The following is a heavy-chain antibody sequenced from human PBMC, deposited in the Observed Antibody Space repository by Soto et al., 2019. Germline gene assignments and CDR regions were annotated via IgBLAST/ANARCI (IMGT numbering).Heavy chain of an antibody. D-gene: IGHD5-18*01. V-gene: IGHV4-39*01. CDR2: IYYSGST. CDR1: GGSISSSSYY. Sequence: QLQLQESGPGLVKPSETLSLTCTVSGGSISSSSYYWGWIRQPPGKGLEWIGSIYYSGSTYYNPSIKCRVTISVDTFKNQFSLKQSSVTAADTAVYYCARPPGYGLYYFDYWGQGTLVTVSS. CDR3: ARPPGYGLYYFDY. J-gene: IGHJ4*02.